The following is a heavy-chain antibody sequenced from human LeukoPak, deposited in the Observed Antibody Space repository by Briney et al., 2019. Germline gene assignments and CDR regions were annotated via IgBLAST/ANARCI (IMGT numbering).Heavy chain of an antibody. CDR1: GFTFSNYM. CDR2: ILEDGSIQ. CDR3: ARVQGGGFRTADY. D-gene: IGHD1-14*01. J-gene: IGHJ4*02. Sequence: GGSLRLSCAASGFTFSNYMMHWVRQAPGKGLDWVAVILEDGSIQYYADSVKGRFTISRDNSKNTLFLQMNSLRGEDTAMYYCARVQGGGFRTADYWGQGTLVTVSS. V-gene: IGHV3-30*04.